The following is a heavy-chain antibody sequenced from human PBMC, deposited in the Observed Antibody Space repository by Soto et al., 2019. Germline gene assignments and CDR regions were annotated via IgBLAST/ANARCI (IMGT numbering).Heavy chain of an antibody. D-gene: IGHD3-10*01. J-gene: IGHJ4*02. CDR3: ARLNLWFGEFYYFDY. CDR1: GGSISSSSYY. V-gene: IGHV4-39*01. Sequence: SETLSLTCTVSGGSISSSSYYWGWIRQPPGKGLEWIGSIYYSGSTYYNPSLKSRVTISVDTSKNQFSLKLSSVTAADTAVYYCARLNLWFGEFYYFDYWGQGTLVTVPQ. CDR2: IYYSGST.